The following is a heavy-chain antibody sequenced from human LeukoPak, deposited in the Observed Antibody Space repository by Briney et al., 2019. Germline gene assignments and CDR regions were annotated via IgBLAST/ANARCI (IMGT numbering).Heavy chain of an antibody. D-gene: IGHD3-16*01. CDR3: ARDYAFGGVN. CDR1: GGTFSSYA. V-gene: IGHV1-69*13. Sequence: SVKVSCKASGGTFSSYAISWVRQAPGQGLEWMGGIIPIFGTANYAQKFQGGVTITADESTSTAYMELSSLRSEDTAVYYCARDYAFGGVNWGQGTLVTVSS. J-gene: IGHJ4*02. CDR2: IIPIFGTA.